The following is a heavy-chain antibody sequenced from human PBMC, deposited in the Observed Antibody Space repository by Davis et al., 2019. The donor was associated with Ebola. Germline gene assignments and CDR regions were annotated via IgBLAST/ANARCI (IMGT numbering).Heavy chain of an antibody. V-gene: IGHV3-7*03. J-gene: IGHJ6*04. CDR1: GFTFSSYW. D-gene: IGHD6-13*01. CDR2: IKQDGSEK. Sequence: GESLKISCAASGFTFSSYWMSWVRQAPGKGLEWVANIKQDGSEKYYVDSVKGRFTISRDNAKNSLYLQMNSLRAEDTAVYYCARGKGYSSSWMEWYYYYGMDVWGKGTTVTVSS. CDR3: ARGKGYSSSWMEWYYYYGMDV.